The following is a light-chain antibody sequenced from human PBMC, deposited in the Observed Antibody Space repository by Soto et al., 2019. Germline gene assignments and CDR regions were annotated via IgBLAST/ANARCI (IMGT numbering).Light chain of an antibody. CDR1: QRVSSY. CDR2: DAS. Sequence: EIVLTQSPATLSLSPGERATLSCRASQRVSSYLAWYQQKPGQAPRLLIYDASNRATGIPARFSVSGSGTDFPLTISSLEPEDFAVYYCQQRSNWGFGQGTRLEIK. CDR3: QQRSNWG. V-gene: IGKV3-11*01. J-gene: IGKJ5*01.